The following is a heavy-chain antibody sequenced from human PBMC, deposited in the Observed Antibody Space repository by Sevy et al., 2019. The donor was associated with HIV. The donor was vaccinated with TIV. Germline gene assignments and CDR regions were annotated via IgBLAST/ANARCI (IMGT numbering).Heavy chain of an antibody. J-gene: IGHJ3*02. V-gene: IGHV1-2*06. Sequence: ASVKVSCKASGYTFTGYYMHWVRQAPGQGLEWMGRINPNSGGTNYAQKFQGRVTMTRDTSISTAYMELSRLRSDDTAVYYCARTMWSFPSYGYYYVGDAFDIWGQGTMVTVSS. CDR2: INPNSGGT. CDR1: GYTFTGYY. CDR3: ARTMWSFPSYGYYYVGDAFDI. D-gene: IGHD3-22*01.